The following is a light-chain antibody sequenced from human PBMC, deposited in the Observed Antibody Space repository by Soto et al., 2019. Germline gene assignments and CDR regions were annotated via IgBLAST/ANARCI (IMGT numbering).Light chain of an antibody. CDR1: QSVGSY. J-gene: IGKJ4*01. CDR3: QTRSDRPST. V-gene: IGKV3-11*01. CDR2: DAS. Sequence: EIVLTQSPATLSLSPGDRATLSCRASQSVGSYLGWYQQRPGQAPRLLIYDASNRATGIPARFSGSGSGTDFTLTISGLEPEDFAVYYCQTRSDRPSTLGGGPKADI.